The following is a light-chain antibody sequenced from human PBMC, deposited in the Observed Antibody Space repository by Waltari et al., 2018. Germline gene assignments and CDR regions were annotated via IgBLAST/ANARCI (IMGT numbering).Light chain of an antibody. CDR2: GAS. J-gene: IGKJ1*01. V-gene: IGKV3-20*01. CDR3: QHYVSLPAT. Sequence: EIVLTQSPGTLSLSPGERATLSCRASQSDSRTLAWYQQKPGQAPRLLIFGASTRAPGIPERFSGGGSGTDFSLTISRLEPEDFAVYYCQHYVSLPATFGQGTKVEIK. CDR1: QSDSRT.